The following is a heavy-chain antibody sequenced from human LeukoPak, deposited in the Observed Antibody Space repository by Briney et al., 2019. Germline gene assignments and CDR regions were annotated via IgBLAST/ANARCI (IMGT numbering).Heavy chain of an antibody. J-gene: IGHJ6*02. D-gene: IGHD3-22*01. CDR2: ISSSSSYI. CDR3: ARGLNITMIATGGMDG. Sequence: GGSLRLSCAASGFTFSSYSMNWVRQAPGKGLEWVSSISSSSSYIYYADSVKGRFTISRANAKNSLYLQMTSLTAEDTAVYSCARGLNITMIATGGMDGWGQATTVTVSS. CDR1: GFTFSSYS. V-gene: IGHV3-21*01.